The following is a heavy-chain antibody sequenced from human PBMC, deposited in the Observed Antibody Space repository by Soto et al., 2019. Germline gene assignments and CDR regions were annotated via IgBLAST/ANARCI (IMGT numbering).Heavy chain of an antibody. CDR1: GYTFTGYY. V-gene: IGHV1-2*02. J-gene: IGHJ3*02. Sequence: ASVKVSCKASGYTFTGYYMHWVRQAPGQGLEWMGWINPNSGGTNYAQKFQGRVTMTRDTSISTAYMELSRLRSDDTAVYYCARDPHYYDSSPTDAFDIWGQGTMVTVSS. CDR2: INPNSGGT. CDR3: ARDPHYYDSSPTDAFDI. D-gene: IGHD3-22*01.